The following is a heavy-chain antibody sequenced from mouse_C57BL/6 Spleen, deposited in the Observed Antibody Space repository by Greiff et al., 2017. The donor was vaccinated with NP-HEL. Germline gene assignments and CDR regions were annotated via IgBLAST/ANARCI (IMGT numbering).Heavy chain of an antibody. V-gene: IGHV1-55*01. CDR1: GYTFTSYW. D-gene: IGHD1-1*01. J-gene: IGHJ4*01. CDR3: ARARTVVAPYYAMDY. Sequence: QVQLQQPGAELVKPGVSVKMSCKASGYTFTSYWITWVKQRPGQGLEWIGDIYPGSGSTNYNEKFKSKATLTVDTSSSTAYMQLSSLTSEDSAVYYCARARTVVAPYYAMDYWGQGTSVTVSS. CDR2: IYPGSGST.